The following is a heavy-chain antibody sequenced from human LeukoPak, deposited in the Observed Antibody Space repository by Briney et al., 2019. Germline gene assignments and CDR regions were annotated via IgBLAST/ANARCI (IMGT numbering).Heavy chain of an antibody. J-gene: IGHJ4*02. V-gene: IGHV3-23*01. CDR3: AKDQALYYGSGKWTTDTDY. CDR2: ISGSGGST. Sequence: PGGSLRLSCAASGFTFSSYAMSWVRQAPGKGLEWVSAISGSGGSTYYADSVKGRFTISRDNSKNTLYLQMNSLRAEDTAVYYCAKDQALYYGSGKWTTDTDYWGQGTLVTVSS. CDR1: GFTFSSYA. D-gene: IGHD3-10*01.